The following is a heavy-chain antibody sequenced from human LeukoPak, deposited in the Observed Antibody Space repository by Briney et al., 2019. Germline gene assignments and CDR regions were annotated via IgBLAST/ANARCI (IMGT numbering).Heavy chain of an antibody. CDR2: MYYGGST. CDR1: GGSISSSNYY. CDR3: VTSIHSTTFDP. J-gene: IGHJ5*02. D-gene: IGHD6-13*01. V-gene: IGHV4-39*01. Sequence: TSETLSLTCTVSGGSISSSNYYWGWIRQPPGRGLDWAASMYYGGSTYYNPSLKSRVTISINTSKNQFSLKVSSVTAADTAVYYCVTSIHSTTFDPWGQGALVTVSS.